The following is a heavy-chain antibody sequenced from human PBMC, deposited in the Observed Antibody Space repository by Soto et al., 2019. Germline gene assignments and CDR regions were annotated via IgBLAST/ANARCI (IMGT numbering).Heavy chain of an antibody. V-gene: IGHV3-21*01. D-gene: IGHD2-2*03. CDR3: ARASIGYCSSTSCYNYYMDV. CDR2: ISSSSSYI. CDR1: GFTFSSYS. J-gene: IGHJ6*03. Sequence: GGSLRLSCAASGFTFSSYSMNWVRQAPGKGLEWVSSISSSSSYIYYADSVKGRFTISRDNAKNSLYLQMNSLRAEDTAVYYCARASIGYCSSTSCYNYYMDVWGKGTTVTVSS.